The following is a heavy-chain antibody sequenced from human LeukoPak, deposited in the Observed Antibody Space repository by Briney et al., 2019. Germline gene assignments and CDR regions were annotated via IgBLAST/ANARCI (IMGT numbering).Heavy chain of an antibody. CDR2: IKQDGSEK. Sequence: GGSLRLSCAASGFTFSSYWMSWVRQAPGKGLEWVANIKQDGSEKYYVDSVKGRFTISRDNAKNSLYLQMKSLRDEDTAVYYCARDRSMATRLWTPTDYWGQGTLVTVSS. J-gene: IGHJ4*02. D-gene: IGHD6-6*01. CDR1: GFTFSSYW. CDR3: ARDRSMATRLWTPTDY. V-gene: IGHV3-7*01.